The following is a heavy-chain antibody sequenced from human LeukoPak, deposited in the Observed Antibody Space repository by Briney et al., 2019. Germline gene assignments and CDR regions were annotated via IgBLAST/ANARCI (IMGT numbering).Heavy chain of an antibody. CDR3: TTDGIAVAAPPGDYFDY. CDR1: GGSFSGYY. Sequence: SSETLSLTCAVYGGSFSGYYWSWIRQPPGKGLEWVGRIKSKTDGGTTDYAAPVKGRFTISRDDSKNTLYLQMNSLKTEDTAVYYCTTDGIAVAAPPGDYFDYWGQGTLVTVSS. D-gene: IGHD6-19*01. J-gene: IGHJ4*02. V-gene: IGHV3-15*01. CDR2: IKSKTDGGTT.